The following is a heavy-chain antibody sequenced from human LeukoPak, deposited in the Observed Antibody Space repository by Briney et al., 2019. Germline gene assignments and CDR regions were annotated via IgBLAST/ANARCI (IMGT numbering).Heavy chain of an antibody. CDR3: ARDGEIPVVVPAELIGYMDV. V-gene: IGHV3-33*01. Sequence: PGRSLRLSCAASGFTFNSYGMHWVRQAPGKGLEWVAVIWYDGSNKYYADSVKGRFTISRDNSKNTLYLQVNSLRAEDTAVYYCARDGEIPVVVPAELIGYMDVWGKGTTVTVAS. D-gene: IGHD3-22*01. CDR2: IWYDGSNK. J-gene: IGHJ6*03. CDR1: GFTFNSYG.